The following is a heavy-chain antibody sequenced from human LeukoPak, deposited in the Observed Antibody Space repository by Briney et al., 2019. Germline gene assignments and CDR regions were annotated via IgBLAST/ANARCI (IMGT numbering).Heavy chain of an antibody. CDR3: AKGSGSGWYGWFAP. CDR1: GFSLSIYD. CDR2: IEASGGAT. V-gene: IGHV3-23*01. Sequence: GGSLRLSCAASGFSLSIYDMVWVRQAPGKGLEWVSSIEASGGATYYADSVKGRFTISRDNSKNTFYLQMNSLRAEDTALYYCAKGSGSGWYGWFAPWGQGTLVTVSS. D-gene: IGHD6-19*01. J-gene: IGHJ5*02.